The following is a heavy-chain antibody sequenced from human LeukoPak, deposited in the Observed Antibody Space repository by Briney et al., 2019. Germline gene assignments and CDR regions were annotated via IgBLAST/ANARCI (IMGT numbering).Heavy chain of an antibody. CDR1: GGSFSGYY. CDR3: ARERDYGDYGPFDY. D-gene: IGHD4-17*01. V-gene: IGHV4-34*01. CDR2: INHSGST. J-gene: IGHJ4*02. Sequence: LETLSLTCAVYGGSFSGYYWSWIRQPPGKGLEWIGEINHSGSTNYNPSLKSRVTISVDTSKNQFSLKLSSVTAADTAVYYCARERDYGDYGPFDYWGQGTLVTVSS.